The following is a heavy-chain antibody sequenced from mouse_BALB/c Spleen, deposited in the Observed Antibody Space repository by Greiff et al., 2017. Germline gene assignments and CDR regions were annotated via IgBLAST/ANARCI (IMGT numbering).Heavy chain of an antibody. J-gene: IGHJ3*01. V-gene: IGHV3-6*02. Sequence: ESGPGLVKPSQSLSLTCSVTGYSITSGYYWNWIRQFPGNKLEWMGYISYDGSNNYNPSLKNRISITRDTSKNQFFLKLNSVTTEDTATYYCARGGGPYGSSYAWFAYWGQGTLVTVSA. CDR2: ISYDGSN. D-gene: IGHD1-1*01. CDR3: ARGGGPYGSSYAWFAY. CDR1: GYSITSGYY.